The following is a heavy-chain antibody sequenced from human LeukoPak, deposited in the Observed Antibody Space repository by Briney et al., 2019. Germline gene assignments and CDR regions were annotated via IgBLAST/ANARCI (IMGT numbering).Heavy chain of an antibody. D-gene: IGHD3-16*01. J-gene: IGHJ3*02. V-gene: IGHV4-39*01. Sequence: PSGTLSLTCRVSGGSISSNNYYWGWVRQPPGKGLEWIGSIYYGGTTYYIPSLRSRVNISVDTSKNQFSLKVISVTAAGTGVYYCARVRTYHDSFDIWGQGTMVIVSS. CDR2: IYYGGTT. CDR3: ARVRTYHDSFDI. CDR1: GGSISSNNYY.